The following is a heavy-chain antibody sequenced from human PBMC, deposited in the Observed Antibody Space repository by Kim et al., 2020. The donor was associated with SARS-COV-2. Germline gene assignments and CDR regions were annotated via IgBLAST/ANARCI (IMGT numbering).Heavy chain of an antibody. J-gene: IGHJ4*02. CDR3: ARRWSGYGFDY. Sequence: SETLSLTCTVSGGSISSYYWSWIRQPPGKGLEWIGYIYYSGSTNYNPSLKSRVTISVDTSKNQFSLKLSSVTAADTAVYYCARRWSGYGFDYWGQGTLVTVSS. CDR2: IYYSGST. D-gene: IGHD5-12*01. V-gene: IGHV4-59*01. CDR1: GGSISSYY.